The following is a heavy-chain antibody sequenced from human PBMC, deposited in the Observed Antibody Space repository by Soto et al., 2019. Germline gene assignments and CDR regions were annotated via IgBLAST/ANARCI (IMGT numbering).Heavy chain of an antibody. Sequence: SGKVSCNASGYTFISYGIDWVRHAPGQRLEWMGWINAANGDTKYSPKLRGRVTITRDTSASTAYMELSSLRSEDTAVYYCVRRHVSATGIDWYDPWGQRTLDSVTS. CDR1: GYTFISYG. D-gene: IGHD6-13*01. CDR3: VRRHVSATGIDWYDP. CDR2: INAANGDT. J-gene: IGHJ5*02. V-gene: IGHV1-3*01.